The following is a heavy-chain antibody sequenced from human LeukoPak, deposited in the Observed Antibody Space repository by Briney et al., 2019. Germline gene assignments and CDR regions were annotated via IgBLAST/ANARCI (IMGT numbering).Heavy chain of an antibody. CDR2: ISAYNGNT. J-gene: IGHJ4*02. V-gene: IGHV1-18*01. Sequence: ASVKVSCKASGYTFTSYGISWVRQAPGQGLEWMGWISAYNGNTNYAQKLQGRVTMTTDTSTSTAYMELRSLRSDDTAVYYCARGSNTGITMIVEDYYFDYWGQGTLVTVSS. D-gene: IGHD3-22*01. CDR1: GYTFTSYG. CDR3: ARGSNTGITMIVEDYYFDY.